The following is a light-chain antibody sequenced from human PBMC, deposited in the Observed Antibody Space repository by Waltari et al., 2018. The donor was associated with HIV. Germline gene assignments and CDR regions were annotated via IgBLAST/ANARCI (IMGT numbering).Light chain of an antibody. Sequence: DIQMTQSPSSLSASIGDSVTITCRASQDIVRYLNWYQHKPGQSPKALIYGASTLQSGAPPRFSGSGSGTDFTLTISSLQPEDFAIYYCQQTSRTPYTFAQGTKLEIK. CDR1: QDIVRY. V-gene: IGKV1-39*01. J-gene: IGKJ2*01. CDR3: QQTSRTPYT. CDR2: GAS.